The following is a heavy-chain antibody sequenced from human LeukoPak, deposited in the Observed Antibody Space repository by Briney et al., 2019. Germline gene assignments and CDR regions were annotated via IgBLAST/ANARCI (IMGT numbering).Heavy chain of an antibody. CDR1: GFTFSSCG. CDR3: ARGRDGYNWIDY. Sequence: PGRSLRLSCAASGFTFSSCGMHWVRQAPGKRLEWVAGIWYDGTNKYYADSVKGRFTISRDNSKNTLYLQMNSLRAEDTAVYYCARGRDGYNWIDYWGQGTLVTVSS. V-gene: IGHV3-33*01. D-gene: IGHD5-24*01. J-gene: IGHJ4*02. CDR2: IWYDGTNK.